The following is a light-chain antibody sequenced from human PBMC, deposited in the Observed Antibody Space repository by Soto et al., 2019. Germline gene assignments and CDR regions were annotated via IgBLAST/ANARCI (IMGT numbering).Light chain of an antibody. Sequence: QSVLTQPASVSGSPGQSITISCTGTSSDVGNNNYVSWYQQNPGKAPKVMICDVTNRPSGVSNRFSGSKSGNTASLTISGLQAEDEADYYCSSFTGSSYVFGPGTKVTV. CDR2: DVT. V-gene: IGLV2-14*01. J-gene: IGLJ1*01. CDR3: SSFTGSSYV. CDR1: SSDVGNNNY.